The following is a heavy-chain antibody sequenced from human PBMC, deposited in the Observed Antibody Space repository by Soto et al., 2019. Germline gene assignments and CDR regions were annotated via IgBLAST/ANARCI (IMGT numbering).Heavy chain of an antibody. CDR1: GYTFTTYY. CDR3: ARAAGTAAGYWIDF. Sequence: QVQLVQSGAEVMKPGASVKVSCKASGYTFTTYYVHWVRQAPGQGLEWMGIISPSGGNSNFAQKFQGRITTTRDTSTTTVYMELRSLTFEDTAVYYCARAAGTAAGYWIDFWGQGTLVTVSS. V-gene: IGHV1-46*03. D-gene: IGHD6-13*01. CDR2: ISPSGGNS. J-gene: IGHJ4*02.